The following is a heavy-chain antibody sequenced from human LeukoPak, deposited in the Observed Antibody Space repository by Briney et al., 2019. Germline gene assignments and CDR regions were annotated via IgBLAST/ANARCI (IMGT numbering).Heavy chain of an antibody. CDR2: INHSGST. CDR1: GGSFSGYY. Sequence: SETLSLTCAVYGGSFSGYYWSWIRQPPGKGLEWIGEINHSGSTNYNPSLKSRVTISVDTSKNQFSLKLSSVTAADTAVYYCARGRIVATYYYYYYMDVWGKGTTVTVSS. CDR3: ARGRIVATYYYYYYMDV. V-gene: IGHV4-34*01. D-gene: IGHD5-12*01. J-gene: IGHJ6*03.